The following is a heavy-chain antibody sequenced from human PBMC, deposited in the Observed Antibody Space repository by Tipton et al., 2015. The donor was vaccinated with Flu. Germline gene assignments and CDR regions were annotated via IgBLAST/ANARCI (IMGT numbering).Heavy chain of an antibody. CDR3: AIDDFGSSWYGY. Sequence: TLSLTCSVSGGSIRSSSDYWGWVRQPPGKGLEWIGSIYYSGSTYYNPSLKSRVTISEDTSKNQFSLRLSSVTAADTAIYYCAIDDFGSSWYGYWGQGSLVTVSS. V-gene: IGHV4-39*07. J-gene: IGHJ4*02. D-gene: IGHD6-13*01. CDR2: IYYSGST. CDR1: GGSIRSSSDY.